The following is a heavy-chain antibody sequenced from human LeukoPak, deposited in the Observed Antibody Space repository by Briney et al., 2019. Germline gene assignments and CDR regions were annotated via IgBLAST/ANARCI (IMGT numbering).Heavy chain of an antibody. V-gene: IGHV3-30-3*01. CDR2: ISYDGNNK. Sequence: GGSLRLSCAASGFAFSSYAMHWVRQGPGKGLEWVALISYDGNNKYYADSVKGRFSISRDNSKNTLYLQMNSLRPEDTAIYYCARSYYDSTGYYLAEYFQHWGQGTLVTVSP. CDR3: ARSYYDSTGYYLAEYFQH. CDR1: GFAFSSYA. D-gene: IGHD3-22*01. J-gene: IGHJ1*01.